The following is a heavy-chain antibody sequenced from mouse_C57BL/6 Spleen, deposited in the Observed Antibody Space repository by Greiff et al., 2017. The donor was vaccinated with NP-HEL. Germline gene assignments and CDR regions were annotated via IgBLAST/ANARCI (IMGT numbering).Heavy chain of an antibody. V-gene: IGHV5-17*01. CDR1: GFTFSDYG. CDR3: ARAYSNLYWYFDV. J-gene: IGHJ1*03. D-gene: IGHD2-5*01. CDR2: ISSGSSTI. Sequence: EVQLVESGGGLVKPGGSLKLSCAASGFTFSDYGMHWVRQAPEKGLEWVAYISSGSSTIYYAGTVKGRFTLSRDNAKNTLFLQMTSLRSEDTAMYYCARAYSNLYWYFDVWGTGTTVTVSS.